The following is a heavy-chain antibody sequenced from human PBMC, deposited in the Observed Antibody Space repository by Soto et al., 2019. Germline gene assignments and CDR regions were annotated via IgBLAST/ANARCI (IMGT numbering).Heavy chain of an antibody. CDR3: ARAYGSGSYHFDY. J-gene: IGHJ4*02. CDR2: IYYSGST. V-gene: IGHV4-59*08. CDR1: GGSISSYY. D-gene: IGHD3-10*01. Sequence: SETLSLTCTVSGGSISSYYWSWIRQPPGKGLEWIGYIYYSGSTNYNPSLKIRVTISVDTSKNQFSLKLSSVTAADTAVYYCARAYGSGSYHFDYWGQGTLVTVSS.